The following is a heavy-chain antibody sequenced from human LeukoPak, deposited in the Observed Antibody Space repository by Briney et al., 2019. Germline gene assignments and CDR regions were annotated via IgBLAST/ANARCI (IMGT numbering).Heavy chain of an antibody. CDR1: GYTFTGYY. J-gene: IGHJ5*02. CDR2: INPNSGGT. V-gene: IGHV1-2*04. CDR3: ARGDCSSTSCYDWFEP. Sequence: ASVKVSCKASGYTFTGYYMHWVRQAPGQGLEWMGWINPNSGGTNYAQKFQGWVTMTRDTSISTAYMELSRLRSDDTAVYYCARGDCSSTSCYDWFEPWGQGTLVTGSS. D-gene: IGHD2-2*01.